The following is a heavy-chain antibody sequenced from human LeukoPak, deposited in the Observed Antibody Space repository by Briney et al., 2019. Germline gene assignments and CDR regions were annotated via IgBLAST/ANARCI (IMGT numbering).Heavy chain of an antibody. Sequence: ASVKVSCKASGYTFTSYYMHWVRQAPGQGLEWMGIVNPSGGGTSYTQKFQGRVTMTRDTSTSTVYMELSSLRSEDTAVYYCARGFLEGIAAALWGQGTLVIVSS. V-gene: IGHV1-46*03. CDR3: ARGFLEGIAAAL. D-gene: IGHD6-13*01. CDR1: GYTFTSYY. J-gene: IGHJ4*02. CDR2: VNPSGGGT.